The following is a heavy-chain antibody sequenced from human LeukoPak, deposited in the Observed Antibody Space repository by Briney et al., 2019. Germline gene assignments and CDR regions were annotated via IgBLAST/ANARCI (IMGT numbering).Heavy chain of an antibody. V-gene: IGHV3-49*04. D-gene: IGHD1-26*01. Sequence: GGSLRLSCTASGFTFGDYAMSWVRQAPGKGLEWVGFIRSKAYGVTTEYAASVKGRFTISRDDPKSIAYLQMNSLKTEDTAVYYCTRDPRGSYGPDAFDIWGQGTMVTVSS. CDR3: TRDPRGSYGPDAFDI. J-gene: IGHJ3*02. CDR2: IRSKAYGVTT. CDR1: GFTFGDYA.